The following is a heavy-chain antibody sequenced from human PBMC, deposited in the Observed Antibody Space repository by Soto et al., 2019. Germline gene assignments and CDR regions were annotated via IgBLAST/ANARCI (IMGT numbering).Heavy chain of an antibody. CDR2: IYYTGST. CDR3: ANFNWYFDP. Sequence: PSETLSLTCTVSGGSISSYFWSWIRQPPGKGLEWIGYIYYTGSTNYNPSLKSRVTISVDTSKNQFSLQLSSVTAADTAVYYCANFNWYFDPWGRGTLVTSPQ. CDR1: GGSISSYF. V-gene: IGHV4-59*01. J-gene: IGHJ2*01.